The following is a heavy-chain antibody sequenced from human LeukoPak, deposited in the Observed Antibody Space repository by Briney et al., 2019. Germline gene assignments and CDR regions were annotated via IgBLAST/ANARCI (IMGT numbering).Heavy chain of an antibody. CDR2: IYSGGST. V-gene: IGHV3-66*01. CDR3: ARDSSSGWYHDY. Sequence: PGGSLRLSCAASGFTISTNYMSWVRQAPGKGLEWVSVIYSGGSTYYADSVKGRFTISRDKSKNTLYLQMSSLRAEDTAVYYCARDSSSGWYHDYWGQGTLVTVSS. D-gene: IGHD6-19*01. CDR1: GFTISTNY. J-gene: IGHJ4*02.